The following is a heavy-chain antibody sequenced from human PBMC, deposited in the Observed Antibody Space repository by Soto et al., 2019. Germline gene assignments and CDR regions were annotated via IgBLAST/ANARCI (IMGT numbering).Heavy chain of an antibody. CDR3: ARLTSSRFPNFDF. CDR2: FHYNENT. D-gene: IGHD2-2*01. Sequence: SETLSLTSTVSGGSISSGPYSWGWIRQPPGEGLEWIGTFHYNENTYYNPSLGSRVTISVDTSKNQFSLRVTSVTVADTAVYYCARLTSSRFPNFDFWGQGTLVT. J-gene: IGHJ4*02. V-gene: IGHV4-39*01. CDR1: GGSISSGPYS.